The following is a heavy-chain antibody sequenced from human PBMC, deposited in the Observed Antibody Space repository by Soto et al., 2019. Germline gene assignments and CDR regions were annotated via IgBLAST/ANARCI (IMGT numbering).Heavy chain of an antibody. CDR2: IYYSGST. D-gene: IGHD2-15*01. CDR3: ARSKVAFNWFDP. J-gene: IGHJ5*02. Sequence: SETLSLTCTVSGGSISRGGYYWIWIRQHPGKGLEWIGYIYYSGSTYYNPSLKSRVTISVDTSKNQFSLKLSSVTAADTAVYYCARSKVAFNWFDPWGQGTLVTVSS. CDR1: GGSISRGGYY. V-gene: IGHV4-31*03.